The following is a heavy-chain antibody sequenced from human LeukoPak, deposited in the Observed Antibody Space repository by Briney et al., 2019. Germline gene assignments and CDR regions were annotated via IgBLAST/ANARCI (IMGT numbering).Heavy chain of an antibody. V-gene: IGHV4-59*08. CDR1: GGSISSYY. J-gene: IGHJ6*02. Sequence: SETLSLTCTVSGGSISSYYWSWIRQPPGKGLEWIGYIYYSGSTNYNPSLKSRVTISVDTSKNQFSLKLSSVTAANTAVYYCARRAVAGRYYGMDVWGQGTTVTVSS. CDR3: ARRAVAGRYYGMDV. CDR2: IYYSGST. D-gene: IGHD6-19*01.